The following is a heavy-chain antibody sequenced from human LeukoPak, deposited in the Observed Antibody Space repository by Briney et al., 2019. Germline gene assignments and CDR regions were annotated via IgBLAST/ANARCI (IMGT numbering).Heavy chain of an antibody. CDR2: IYYSGST. Sequence: SETLSLTCTVSGGSISSYYWSWIRQPPGKGLEWIGYIYYSGSTNYNPSLKSRVTISVDTSKNQFSLKLSSVTAADTAVYYCARDPDSGSYYIPDAFDIWGQGTMVTVSS. J-gene: IGHJ3*02. V-gene: IGHV4-59*12. D-gene: IGHD1-26*01. CDR1: GGSISSYY. CDR3: ARDPDSGSYYIPDAFDI.